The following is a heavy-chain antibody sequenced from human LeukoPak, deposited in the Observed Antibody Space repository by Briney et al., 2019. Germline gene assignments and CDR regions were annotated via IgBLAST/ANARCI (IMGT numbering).Heavy chain of an antibody. D-gene: IGHD3-3*02. CDR1: GYTFTTYD. J-gene: IGHJ5*02. Sequence: ASVKVSCKASGYTFTTYDINWVRQATGQGLEWMGWMNPNSGNTGYAQKVQGRVTMSSDTSKNTVYMELSSLRAEDTAVYYCARCSSMGHKDYCFYPWGQGTLVTVAS. CDR2: MNPNSGNT. V-gene: IGHV1-8*01. CDR3: ARCSSMGHKDYCFYP.